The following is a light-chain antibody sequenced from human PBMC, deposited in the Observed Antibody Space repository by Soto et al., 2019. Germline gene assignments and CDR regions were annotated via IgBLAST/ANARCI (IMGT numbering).Light chain of an antibody. CDR3: SAWDDNLNGLSV. J-gene: IGLJ3*02. CDR2: SNN. Sequence: QSVLTQPPSASGTPGQRVTISCSGSFSNIGSNTVNWYQQLPGTAPKLLIYSNNQRPSGVPDRFSGSRSGTSASLAISGLQSEGEGDYYCSAWDDNLNGLSVFGRGTKLTVL. CDR1: FSNIGSNT. V-gene: IGLV1-44*01.